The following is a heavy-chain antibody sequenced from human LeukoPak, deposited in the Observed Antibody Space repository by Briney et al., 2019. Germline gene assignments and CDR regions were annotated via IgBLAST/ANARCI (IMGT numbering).Heavy chain of an antibody. CDR2: ISYDGSNK. CDR3: ATSYDSSPNDY. D-gene: IGHD3-22*01. CDR1: GFTFSSYT. Sequence: PGGSLRLSCAASGFTFSSYTMHWVRQAPGKGLEWVAVISYDGSNKYYADSVKGRFTISRDNSKNTLYLQMNSLRAEDTAVYYCATSYDSSPNDYWGQGTLVTVSS. J-gene: IGHJ4*02. V-gene: IGHV3-30*04.